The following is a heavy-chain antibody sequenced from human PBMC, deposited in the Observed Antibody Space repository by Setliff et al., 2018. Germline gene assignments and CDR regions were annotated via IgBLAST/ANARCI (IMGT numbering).Heavy chain of an antibody. Sequence: GGSLRLSCAASGFTFSGDWMHWVRQAPGKGLEWVANIKQDGSEKYYVDSVKGRFTISRDNAKNSLYLQMNSLRAEDTAVYYCARDGERITIFGVVIGSPIFDYWGQGTLVTVSS. CDR2: IKQDGSEK. CDR3: ARDGERITIFGVVIGSPIFDY. CDR1: GFTFSGDW. D-gene: IGHD3-3*01. V-gene: IGHV3-7*01. J-gene: IGHJ4*02.